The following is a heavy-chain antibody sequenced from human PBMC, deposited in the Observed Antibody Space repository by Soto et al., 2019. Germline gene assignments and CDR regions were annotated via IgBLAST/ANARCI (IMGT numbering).Heavy chain of an antibody. Sequence: QVLLVQSGAEVKKPGSSVKVSCKASGVSFSDSTISWVRQAPGQGLEWMGKIIPILGIPNFAQKFQGRVTITADKSTSTAYMELSSLRSEDTAVYYCGTDSVSDWGPGVGYWGQGTLVTVSS. J-gene: IGHJ4*02. CDR2: IIPILGIP. D-gene: IGHD6-19*01. V-gene: IGHV1-69*04. CDR3: GTDSVSDWGPGVGY. CDR1: GVSFSDST.